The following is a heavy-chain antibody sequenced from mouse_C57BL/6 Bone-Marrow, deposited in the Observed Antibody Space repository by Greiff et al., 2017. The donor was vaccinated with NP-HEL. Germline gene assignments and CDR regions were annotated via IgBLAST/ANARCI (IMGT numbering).Heavy chain of an antibody. Sequence: VQLQQSGAELVMPGASVKLSCKASGYTFTSYWMHWVKQRPGQGLEWIGEIDPSDSYTNYNQKFKGKSTLTVDKSSSTAYMQLSSLTSEDSAVYYCARWSNYEFDAMDYWGQGTSVTVSS. J-gene: IGHJ4*01. D-gene: IGHD2-5*01. CDR1: GYTFTSYW. CDR2: IDPSDSYT. CDR3: ARWSNYEFDAMDY. V-gene: IGHV1-69*01.